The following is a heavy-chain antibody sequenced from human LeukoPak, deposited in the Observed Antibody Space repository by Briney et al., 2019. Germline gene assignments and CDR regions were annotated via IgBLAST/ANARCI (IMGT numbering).Heavy chain of an antibody. J-gene: IGHJ4*02. Sequence: SETLSLTCTVSGGSISSYSWSWIRQPPGKGLEWIGYIYYSGSTNYNPSLKSRVTISVDTSKNQFSLKLSSVTAADTAVYYCARRRIRLGELSLFDYWGQGTLVTVSS. V-gene: IGHV4-59*08. CDR2: IYYSGST. CDR3: ARRRIRLGELSLFDY. CDR1: GGSISSYS. D-gene: IGHD3-16*02.